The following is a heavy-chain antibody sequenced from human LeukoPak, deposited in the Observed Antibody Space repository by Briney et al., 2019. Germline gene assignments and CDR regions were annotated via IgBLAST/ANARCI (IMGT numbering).Heavy chain of an antibody. CDR1: GFSLSTSGMC. CDR2: IDWDDDK. Sequence: CGPTLLNATQTLTLTCTFSGFSLSTSGMCVSWIPQPPGKGLEWLAGIDWDDDKYYNTSLKTRPTTSKDTSKNQVVFTMTNVDPVDTATYYCARAIAAGRLAYYGMDVWGQGTTVTVSS. J-gene: IGHJ6*02. V-gene: IGHV2-70*11. CDR3: ARAIAAGRLAYYGMDV. D-gene: IGHD6-13*01.